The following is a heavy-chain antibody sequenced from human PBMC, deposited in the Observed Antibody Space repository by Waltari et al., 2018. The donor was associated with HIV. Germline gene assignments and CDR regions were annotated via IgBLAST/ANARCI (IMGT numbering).Heavy chain of an antibody. D-gene: IGHD3-3*01. Sequence: QVQLVQSGAEVKKPGSSMKVSCKASGGTFSNHAISWVRQAPGQGLEWMGGIIPIFGTTNYAQKFQGRVTISADESTNTAYLELSSLTSKDTAVYYCARGVLRFLEWPPPLTNDAFDIWGRGTVVTVSS. V-gene: IGHV1-69*01. CDR2: IIPIFGTT. CDR1: GGTFSNHA. J-gene: IGHJ3*02. CDR3: ARGVLRFLEWPPPLTNDAFDI.